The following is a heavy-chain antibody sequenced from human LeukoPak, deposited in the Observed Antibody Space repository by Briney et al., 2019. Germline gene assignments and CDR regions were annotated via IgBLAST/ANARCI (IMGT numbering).Heavy chain of an antibody. CDR2: ISGGDDCT. CDR1: GFTFSSYV. CDR3: AKDQDRYTYYFDY. D-gene: IGHD3-16*02. Sequence: PGGSLRLSCGASGFTFSSYVMSWVRQAPGNGLEWVSTISGGDDCTYYADSVKGRFTFSRDNSKNALFLQMNSLRAEDTAVYYCAKDQDRYTYYFDYWGQGALVTVSS. J-gene: IGHJ4*02. V-gene: IGHV3-23*01.